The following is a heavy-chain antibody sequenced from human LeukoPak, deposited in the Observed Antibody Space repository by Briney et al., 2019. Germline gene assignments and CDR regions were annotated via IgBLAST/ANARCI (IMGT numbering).Heavy chain of an antibody. V-gene: IGHV3-49*04. D-gene: IGHD3-22*01. CDR2: IRSKAFGGTI. Sequence: PGGSLRLSCTTSGFTFGEYAMSWVRQAPGKGLEWIGIIRSKAFGGTIEYAASVRGRFTISRDDSRSIAYLQMNSLKTEDTAFYFCTRGTYYYDRSGYFTDYWGQGTLVTVSS. CDR3: TRGTYYYDRSGYFTDY. CDR1: GFTFGEYA. J-gene: IGHJ4*02.